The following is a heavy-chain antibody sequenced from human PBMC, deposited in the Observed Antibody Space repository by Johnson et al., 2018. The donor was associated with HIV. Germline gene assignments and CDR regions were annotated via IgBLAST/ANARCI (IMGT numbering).Heavy chain of an antibody. CDR1: GFTFSNAW. D-gene: IGHD2-15*01. CDR2: IKSKTDGGTT. V-gene: IGHV3-15*01. CDR3: TTDRNLLLPGRGAFDI. J-gene: IGHJ3*02. Sequence: MQLVESGGGLVKPGGSLRLSCAASGFTFSNAWMSWVRQAPGKGLEWVGRIKSKTDGGTTDYAAPVKGRFTISRDDSKNTLYLQMNSLKTEDTAVYYCTTDRNLLLPGRGAFDIWGQGTMVTVSS.